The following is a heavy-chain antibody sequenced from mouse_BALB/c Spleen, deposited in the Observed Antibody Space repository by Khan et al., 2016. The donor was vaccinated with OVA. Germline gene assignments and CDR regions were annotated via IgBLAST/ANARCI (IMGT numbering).Heavy chain of an antibody. CDR2: INPSNGGS. CDR3: TRSGYGSCVY. Sequence: VQLQQSGAELVKPGASVRLSCKTSGYTFTSYYMYWVKQRPGQGLEWIGEINPSNGGSNFNEKFKNKATLTVDKSSSTAYMQLSSLTSEDSAVYYCTRSGYGSCVYWGQGTLVTVCA. CDR1: GYTFTSYY. V-gene: IGHV1S81*02. D-gene: IGHD2-2*01. J-gene: IGHJ3*01.